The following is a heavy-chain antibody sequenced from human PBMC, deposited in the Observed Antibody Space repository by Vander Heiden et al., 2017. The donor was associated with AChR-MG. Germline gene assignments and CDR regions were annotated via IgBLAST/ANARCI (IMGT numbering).Heavy chain of an antibody. CDR2: IYKSGST. D-gene: IGHD1-26*01. CDR3: AREGRPVGSNFYYYYGVDV. J-gene: IGHJ6*02. CDR1: GGSISSYY. Sequence: QVQLQESGPGLVKPSETLSLTCTVSGGSISSYYWSWIRPSPGKGLGWIGYIYKSGSTRYNPSLQSRVTISLDTSKNQFSLELKSVSAADTAVYYCAREGRPVGSNFYYYYGVDVWGQGTTVTVSS. V-gene: IGHV4-59*01.